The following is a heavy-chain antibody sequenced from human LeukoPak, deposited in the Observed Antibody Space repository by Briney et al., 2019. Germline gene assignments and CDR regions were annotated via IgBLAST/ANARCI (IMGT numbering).Heavy chain of an antibody. CDR3: AKGSGLVAHSPFDY. CDR2: STDSGSST. D-gene: IGHD2-15*01. V-gene: IGHV3-23*01. CDR1: GFTFSNYA. Sequence: GGSLRLSCAASGFTFSNYAMSWVRQAPGKGLEWVSASTDSGSSTNYADSVKGRFTISRDESQNTLYLQMNSLRAEDTAIYYWAKGSGLVAHSPFDYWGQGTLVTVSS. J-gene: IGHJ4*02.